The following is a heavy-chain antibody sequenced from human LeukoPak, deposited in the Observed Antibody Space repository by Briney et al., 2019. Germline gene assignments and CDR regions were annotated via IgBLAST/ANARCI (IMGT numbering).Heavy chain of an antibody. J-gene: IGHJ4*02. CDR3: TNSGGDWYEGEY. CDR1: GFTFSNYW. CDR2: INPDGSDK. Sequence: GGSLRLSCAASGFTFSNYWMTWVRQAPGKGLEWVANINPDGSDKHYVGSVEGRFTISKDNAKNSLYLQMNSLRAEDTAVYYCTNSGGDWYEGEYWGQGALVTVSS. D-gene: IGHD2-21*02. V-gene: IGHV3-7*05.